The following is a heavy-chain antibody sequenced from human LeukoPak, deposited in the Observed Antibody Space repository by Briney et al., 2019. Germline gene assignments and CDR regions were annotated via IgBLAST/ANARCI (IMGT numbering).Heavy chain of an antibody. J-gene: IGHJ4*02. V-gene: IGHV1-2*02. CDR3: ARRYCTGGVCYHVDY. Sequence: ASVKVSCKASGYTFTGYYMHWVRQAPGQGLEWMGWINPNSGGTNYAQKFQGRVTMTRDTFISTAYMELSRLRSDDTAVYYCARRYCTGGVCYHVDYWGQGTLVTVSS. CDR1: GYTFTGYY. CDR2: INPNSGGT. D-gene: IGHD2-8*02.